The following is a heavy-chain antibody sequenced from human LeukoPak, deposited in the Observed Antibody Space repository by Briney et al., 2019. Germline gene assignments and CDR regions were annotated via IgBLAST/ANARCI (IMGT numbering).Heavy chain of an antibody. CDR1: GFTFSGAW. CDR3: AKVSAAGHTAYYFDY. D-gene: IGHD6-13*01. J-gene: IGHJ4*02. CDR2: IREDGTEK. Sequence: GGSLRLSCTASGFTFSGAWMTWVRQAPGKGLEWVANIREDGTEKNYVDSVKGRFTISRDNAKNSLYLQMNSLRAEDMALYYCAKVSAAGHTAYYFDYWGQGTLVTVSS. V-gene: IGHV3-7*03.